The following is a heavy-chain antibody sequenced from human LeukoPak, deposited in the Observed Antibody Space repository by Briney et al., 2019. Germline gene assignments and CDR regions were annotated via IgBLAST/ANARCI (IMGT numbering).Heavy chain of an antibody. CDR2: ISSNGGST. Sequence: PGGSLRLSCSASGFTFNSYVMHWVRQAPGKGLEYVSAISSNGGSTYYADSVKGRFTISRDNSKNALYLQMNNLRVEDTAVYYCARYHTALNYWGQGTLVTASS. D-gene: IGHD5-18*01. J-gene: IGHJ4*02. CDR1: GFTFNSYV. V-gene: IGHV3-64*04. CDR3: ARYHTALNY.